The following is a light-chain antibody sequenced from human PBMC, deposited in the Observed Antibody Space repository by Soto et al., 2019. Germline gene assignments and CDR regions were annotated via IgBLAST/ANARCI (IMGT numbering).Light chain of an antibody. V-gene: IGKV1-33*01. CDR2: DAS. Sequence: DIQMTQSPSSLSASLGDRVTITCQASQGISNYLNWYQQKPGKAPKLLIYDASNRETGVPSRFSGSGSGTDFTFTISSLQPEDIATYYCQQYDSLRYTFGQGTKLEIK. CDR3: QQYDSLRYT. J-gene: IGKJ2*01. CDR1: QGISNY.